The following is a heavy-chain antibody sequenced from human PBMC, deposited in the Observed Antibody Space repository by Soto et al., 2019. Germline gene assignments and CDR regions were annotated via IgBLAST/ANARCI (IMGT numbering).Heavy chain of an antibody. CDR1: GFTFSSYG. D-gene: IGHD4-17*01. CDR2: ISYDGSNK. J-gene: IGHJ3*02. CDR3: AKGRMTTVTNDAFDI. V-gene: IGHV3-30*18. Sequence: QVQLVESGGGVVQPGRSLRLSCAASGFTFSSYGMHWVRQAPGKGLEWVAVISYDGSNKYYADSVKGRFTISRDNSKNKLYLQMNSLRAEDTAVYYCAKGRMTTVTNDAFDIWGQGTMVTVSS.